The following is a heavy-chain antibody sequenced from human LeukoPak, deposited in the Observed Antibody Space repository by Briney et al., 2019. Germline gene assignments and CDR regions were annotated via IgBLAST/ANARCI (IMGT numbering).Heavy chain of an antibody. D-gene: IGHD3-10*01. Sequence: GGSLRLSCAASGFTFSSYWMHWVRQAPGKGLVWVSRINSDGSSTYYADSVKGRFTISRHNSKNTLYLQMNSLRAEDTAVYYCAGRDYYGSGSYGYWGQGTLVTVSS. CDR2: INSDGSST. CDR1: GFTFSSYW. CDR3: AGRDYYGSGSYGY. J-gene: IGHJ4*02. V-gene: IGHV3-74*01.